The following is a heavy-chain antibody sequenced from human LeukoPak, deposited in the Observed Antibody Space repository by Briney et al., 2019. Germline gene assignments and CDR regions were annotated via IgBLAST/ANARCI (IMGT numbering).Heavy chain of an antibody. J-gene: IGHJ4*02. Sequence: SETLSLTCAVYGGSFSGYYWSWIRQPPGKGLEWIGEINHSGSTNYNPSLKSRVTISVDTSKNQFSLKLSSVTAADTAVYYCARGRAGYDYVWGSYRPSYYFDYWGQGTLVTVSS. CDR2: INHSGST. V-gene: IGHV4-34*01. CDR3: ARGRAGYDYVWGSYRPSYYFDY. CDR1: GGSFSGYY. D-gene: IGHD3-16*02.